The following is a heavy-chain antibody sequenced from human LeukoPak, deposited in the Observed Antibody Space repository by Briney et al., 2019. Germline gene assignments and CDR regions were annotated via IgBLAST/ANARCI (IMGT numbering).Heavy chain of an antibody. CDR3: ARDQNYGTIDY. CDR1: GFTFSSYA. D-gene: IGHD3-10*01. J-gene: IGHJ4*02. CDR2: ISSSGSTI. V-gene: IGHV3-48*04. Sequence: PGGSLRLSCAASGFTFSSYAMSWVRQAPGKGLEWVSYISSSGSTIYYADSVKGRFTISRDNAKNSLYLQMNSLRAEDTAVYYCARDQNYGTIDYWGQGTPVTVSS.